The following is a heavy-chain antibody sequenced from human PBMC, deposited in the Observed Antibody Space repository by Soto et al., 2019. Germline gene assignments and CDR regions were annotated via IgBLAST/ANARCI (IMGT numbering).Heavy chain of an antibody. D-gene: IGHD3-10*01. CDR1: GFTFGSFA. V-gene: IGHV3-33*01. J-gene: IGHJ6*02. CDR2: IWYDGSNK. Sequence: GGSPRLSCAASGFTFGSFAIHWVRQAPGKGLEWVAVIWYDGSNKYYADSVKGRFTISRDNSKNTLYLQMNSLRAEDTAVYYCAREYYGSGGTDFWGQGTTVTVSS. CDR3: AREYYGSGGTDF.